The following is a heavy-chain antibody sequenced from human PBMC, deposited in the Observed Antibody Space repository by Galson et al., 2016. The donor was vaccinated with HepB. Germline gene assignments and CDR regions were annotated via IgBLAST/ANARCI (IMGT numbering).Heavy chain of an antibody. CDR2: IYHSGDT. CDR1: GGSISSTTNW. Sequence: SETLSLTCTVSGGSISSTTNWWSWVRQSPGQGLEWIGEIYHSGDTNYNPSLKSRATISVDTSRNQFSLSLSSVTAADTAVYYCARDCTGGTCKFAGYDAFDIWGQGILVTVSS. V-gene: IGHV4-4*02. J-gene: IGHJ3*02. D-gene: IGHD2-8*02. CDR3: ARDCTGGTCKFAGYDAFDI.